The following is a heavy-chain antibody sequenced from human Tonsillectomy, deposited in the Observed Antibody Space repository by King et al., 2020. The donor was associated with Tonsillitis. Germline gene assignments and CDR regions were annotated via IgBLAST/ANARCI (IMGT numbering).Heavy chain of an antibody. CDR1: GFTFGDYA. CDR2: IRSKAYGATT. J-gene: IGHJ4*02. Sequence: VQLVESGGGLVQPGRSLRLSCTASGFTFGDYAMSWVRQAPGKGLEWVGFIRSKAYGATTEDAASVKGRFTISRDDSKSIAYVLMNSLKTEDTAVYYFTRDARSSWYGYYDYWGQGPLVTVSS. V-gene: IGHV3-49*04. CDR3: TRDARSSWYGYYDY. D-gene: IGHD6-13*01.